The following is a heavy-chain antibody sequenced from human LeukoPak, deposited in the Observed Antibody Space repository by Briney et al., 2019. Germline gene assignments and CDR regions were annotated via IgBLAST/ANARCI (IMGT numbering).Heavy chain of an antibody. CDR2: INYSGST. D-gene: IGHD1/OR15-1a*01. V-gene: IGHV4-39*07. Sequence: SQTLSLTCTVSGGSISSSSYYWSWIRQPPGKGLEWIASINYSGSTYFNPSLKSRVTISIDTSTNQFSLKLNSVTAADTAVYYCARYYIIGTFHFDYWGQGTLVTVSS. CDR3: ARYYIIGTFHFDY. J-gene: IGHJ4*02. CDR1: GGSISSSSYY.